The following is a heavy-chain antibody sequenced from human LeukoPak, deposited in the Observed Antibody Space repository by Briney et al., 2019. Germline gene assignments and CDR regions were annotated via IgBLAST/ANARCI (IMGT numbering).Heavy chain of an antibody. CDR3: ARVYGDYSYPHYYYYGMDV. D-gene: IGHD4-17*01. V-gene: IGHV4-4*02. J-gene: IGHJ6*02. CDR1: GGSISSSNW. Sequence: PSETLSLTCAVSGGSISSSNWWSWVRQPPGKGLEWIGEIYHSGSTNYNPSLKSRVTISVDKSKNQFSLKLSSVTAADTAVYYCARVYGDYSYPHYYYYGMDVWGQGTTVTVSS. CDR2: IYHSGST.